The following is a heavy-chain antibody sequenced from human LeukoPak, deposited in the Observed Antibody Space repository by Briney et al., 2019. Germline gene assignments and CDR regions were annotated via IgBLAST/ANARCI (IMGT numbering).Heavy chain of an antibody. CDR3: ARWGGTRQYYFDY. CDR1: GFIFSDYG. V-gene: IGHV3-33*01. J-gene: IGHJ4*02. CDR2: TRFDGSIK. D-gene: IGHD1-1*01. Sequence: GGSLRLSRAVSGFIFSDYGFHWVRQAPGKGLEWVAVTRFDGSIKQYADSVKGRFTISRDDSKNTLYLQMNFLKSEDTAVYYCARWGGTRQYYFDYWGQGTLVTVSP.